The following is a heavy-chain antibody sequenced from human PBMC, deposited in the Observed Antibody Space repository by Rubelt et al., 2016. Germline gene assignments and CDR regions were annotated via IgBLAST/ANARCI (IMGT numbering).Heavy chain of an antibody. D-gene: IGHD3-9*01. Sequence: WVRQAPGTGLEWVANIKQDGSEKNCVDSVKGRFTISRDNAKNSLYLQMDSLRAGDTAVYYCAKDRSNGLRYFEWRAHWGQGTLVTVSS. J-gene: IGHJ1*01. CDR2: IKQDGSEK. V-gene: IGHV3-7*01. CDR3: AKDRSNGLRYFEWRAH.